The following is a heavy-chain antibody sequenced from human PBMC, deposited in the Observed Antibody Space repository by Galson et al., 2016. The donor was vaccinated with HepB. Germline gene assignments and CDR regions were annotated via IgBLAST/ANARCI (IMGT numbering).Heavy chain of an antibody. D-gene: IGHD1-26*01. V-gene: IGHV1-2*06. J-gene: IGHJ1*01. Sequence: SVKVSCKASGYTFTGYYMHWVRQAPGQGLEWMGRINPSRGDTVYAQNFQGRVTMTRDTSISTAYMELSRLRSDDTAVYYCARSTPQVGATLAGYFHHWGQGTLLTVSS. CDR3: ARSTPQVGATLAGYFHH. CDR1: GYTFTGYY. CDR2: INPSRGDT.